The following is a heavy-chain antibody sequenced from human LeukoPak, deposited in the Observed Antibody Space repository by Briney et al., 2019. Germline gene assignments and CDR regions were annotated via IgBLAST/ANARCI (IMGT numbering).Heavy chain of an antibody. V-gene: IGHV5-51*01. CDR3: ARVWDYGAGTYYFDY. CDR1: GYRSTSYW. CDR2: IYLADSET. J-gene: IGHJ4*02. D-gene: IGHD4/OR15-4a*01. Sequence: GESLKISCKGSGYRSTSYWVGWVRQMPGEGPEWMGIIYLADSETRYSPAFQGQVTISADKSINTVYLQWSRLKASDSAMYYCARVWDYGAGTYYFDYWGQGTLLTVSS.